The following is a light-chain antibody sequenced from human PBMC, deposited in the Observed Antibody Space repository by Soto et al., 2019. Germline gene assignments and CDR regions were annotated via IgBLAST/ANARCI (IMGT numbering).Light chain of an antibody. CDR3: QHYNELPLT. CDR1: QSLLHSNGYNY. V-gene: IGKV2-28*01. J-gene: IGKJ4*01. Sequence: DIVMTQSPLSLPVTPGEPASISCRSSQSLLHSNGYNYLDWYLQKPGQSPQLLIYLGSNRASGVPDRFSGSGSGTDFTLTISSLQSEDFAVYYCQHYNELPLTFGGGIKVDIK. CDR2: LGS.